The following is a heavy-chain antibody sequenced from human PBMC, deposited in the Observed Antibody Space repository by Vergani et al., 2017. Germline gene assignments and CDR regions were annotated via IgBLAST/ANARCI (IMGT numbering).Heavy chain of an antibody. V-gene: IGHV3-23*03. J-gene: IGHJ6*03. Sequence: EVQLLESGGGLVQPGGSLRLSCAASGFTFSSYAMSWVRQAPGKGLEWVSVIYSGGSSTYYADSVKGRFTISRDNSKNTLYLQMNSLRAEDTAVYYCAKMRYNWNDVAYYYYYMDVWGKGTTVTVSS. CDR1: GFTFSSYA. D-gene: IGHD1-1*01. CDR3: AKMRYNWNDVAYYYYYMDV. CDR2: IYSGGSST.